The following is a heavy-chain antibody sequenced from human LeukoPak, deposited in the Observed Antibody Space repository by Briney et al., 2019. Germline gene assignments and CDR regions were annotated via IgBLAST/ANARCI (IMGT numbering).Heavy chain of an antibody. V-gene: IGHV4-59*01. J-gene: IGHJ4*02. CDR1: GGSISSYY. Sequence: SETLSLTCTVSGGSISSYYWTWIRQPPGKGLEWLEYIYYSGSTNYIPSLRSRLTISVDTSKNQFSLKLSSVTAADTAVYYCAREDITGTASYFDYWGQGTLVTVSS. D-gene: IGHD1-7*01. CDR3: AREDITGTASYFDY. CDR2: IYYSGST.